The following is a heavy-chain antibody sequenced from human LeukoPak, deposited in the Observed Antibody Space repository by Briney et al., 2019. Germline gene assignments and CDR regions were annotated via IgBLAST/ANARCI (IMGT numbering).Heavy chain of an antibody. CDR2: IDERGSNA. V-gene: IGHV3-74*03. D-gene: IGHD2-21*01. CDR3: IRDEALWRLDY. J-gene: IGHJ4*02. CDR1: GFTFSNHW. Sequence: GGSLRLSCAASGFTFSNHWMHWVRQAPGKGLVWVSRIDERGSNAMYADSVKGRFSISRDNAKNTVNLQMNILTAEDTGVYYCIRDEALWRLDYWGQGTLVTVSS.